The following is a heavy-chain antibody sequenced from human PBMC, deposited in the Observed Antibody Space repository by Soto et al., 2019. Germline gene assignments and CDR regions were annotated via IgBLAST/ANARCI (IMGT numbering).Heavy chain of an antibody. CDR3: ARGGTYSDLLIRDRFDP. CDR1: GGSISNYY. V-gene: IGHV4-59*01. D-gene: IGHD6-13*01. CDR2: ISYTGRP. Sequence: QVQLQESGPGLVKPSETLSLTCTVSGGSISNYYWNWIRQPPGKGLEWIGYISYTGRPNYNPSLESRVTVSVDTPKNQFSLKLSSVTAADTAIYYCARGGTYSDLLIRDRFDPWGQGTLVTVSS. J-gene: IGHJ5*02.